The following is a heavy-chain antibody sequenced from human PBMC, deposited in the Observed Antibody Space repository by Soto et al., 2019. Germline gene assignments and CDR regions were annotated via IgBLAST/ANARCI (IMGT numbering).Heavy chain of an antibody. V-gene: IGHV1-18*01. CDR3: AREGPRPYYYYGMDV. CDR2: ISGYNGKT. J-gene: IGHJ6*02. CDR1: GYTFSMSG. Sequence: QVQLVQSGAEVKKPGASVKVSCKSSGYTFSMSGISWVRQAPGQGLEWMGWISGYNGKTNYEEKFQDRVTMTTDTSTNRAYMELRSLRLDDTAVYYCAREGPRPYYYYGMDVWGQGTTVTVSS.